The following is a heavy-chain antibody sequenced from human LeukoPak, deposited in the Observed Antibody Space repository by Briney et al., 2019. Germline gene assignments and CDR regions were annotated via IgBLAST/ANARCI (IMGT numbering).Heavy chain of an antibody. CDR3: ARGRAGHYFDY. CDR2: IYSGGST. CDR1: GFTVSSNY. Sequence: GGSLRLSCAASGFTVSSNYMSWVRQAPGKGLEWVSVIYSGGSTYYADSVKGRFTISRDNSKNTLYLQMNSLRAKDTAVYYCARGRAGHYFDYWGQGTLVTVSS. V-gene: IGHV3-53*01. J-gene: IGHJ4*02.